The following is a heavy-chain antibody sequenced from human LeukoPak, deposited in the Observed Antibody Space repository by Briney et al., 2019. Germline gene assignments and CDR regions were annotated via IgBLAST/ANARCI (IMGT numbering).Heavy chain of an antibody. CDR1: GFTFSSYS. J-gene: IGHJ4*02. V-gene: IGHV3-21*01. Sequence: PGGSLRLSCAASGFTFSSYSMNWVRQAPGKGLEWVSSISSSSSYIYYADSVKGRFTISRDNAKNSLYLQMNSLGAEDTAVYYCASMDTAMETVDYWGQGTLVTVSS. D-gene: IGHD5-18*01. CDR2: ISSSSSYI. CDR3: ASMDTAMETVDY.